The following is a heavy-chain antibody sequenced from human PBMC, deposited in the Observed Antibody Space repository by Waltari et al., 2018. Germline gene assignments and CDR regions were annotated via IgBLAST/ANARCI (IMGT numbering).Heavy chain of an antibody. CDR2: IYHRGTT. Sequence: QVQLQQWGAGLLKPSETLSLTCAVYGGSFNDYYWSWIRQHPGQGLEWIGEIYHRGTTNYNPSLKSRVTISVDTSKKLFSLRLTSVTAADTAVYYCARVSSYYDFWSSSSYYYYMDVWDKGTTVTVSS. V-gene: IGHV4-34*02. CDR1: GGSFNDYY. J-gene: IGHJ6*03. D-gene: IGHD3-3*01. CDR3: ARVSSYYDFWSSSSYYYYMDV.